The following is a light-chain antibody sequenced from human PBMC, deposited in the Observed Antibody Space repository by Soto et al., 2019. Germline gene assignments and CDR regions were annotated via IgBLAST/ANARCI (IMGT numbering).Light chain of an antibody. CDR1: SSVVGGYDY. J-gene: IGLJ1*01. V-gene: IGLV2-14*01. CDR3: SSYSISTAYL. Sequence: QSALTQPASVSGSPGQSITISCTGTSSVVGGYDYVSWYQLHPGKAPKLMVFEVSNRPSGVSYRFSGSKSGNTASLTISGLQAEDEADYFSSSYSISTAYLFGTGTKLTVL. CDR2: EVS.